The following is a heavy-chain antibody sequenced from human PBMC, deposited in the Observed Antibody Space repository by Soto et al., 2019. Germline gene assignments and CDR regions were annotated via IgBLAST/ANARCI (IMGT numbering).Heavy chain of an antibody. CDR2: ISGSGGST. CDR1: GFTFSSYA. J-gene: IGHJ5*02. CDR3: AKDDVRGVRGSDWFDP. Sequence: EVQLLESGGGLVQPGGSLRLSCAASGFTFSSYAMSWVRQAPGKGLEWVSAISGSGGSTYYADSVKGRFTISRDNSKNTQYLQTNSLRAEDTAVYYCAKDDVRGVRGSDWFDPWGQGTLVTVSS. V-gene: IGHV3-23*01. D-gene: IGHD3-10*01.